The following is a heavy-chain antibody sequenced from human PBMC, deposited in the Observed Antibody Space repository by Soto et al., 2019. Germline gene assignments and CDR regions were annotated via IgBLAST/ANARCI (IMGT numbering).Heavy chain of an antibody. J-gene: IGHJ6*02. CDR1: GGPFSNYY. D-gene: IGHD3-10*01. CDR2: KAYSGSF. V-gene: IGHV4-59*08. CDR3: ARQGFGPLHGLVDV. Sequence: QVQLQESGPELVKPSETLSFTCTISGGPFSNYYCSWFRQTPGQGLQWIGYKAYSGSFSYNPSIRSRVTISLDTSKNQFSLDLSSVTAADTALYYCARQGFGPLHGLVDVWGQGNTVIVSS.